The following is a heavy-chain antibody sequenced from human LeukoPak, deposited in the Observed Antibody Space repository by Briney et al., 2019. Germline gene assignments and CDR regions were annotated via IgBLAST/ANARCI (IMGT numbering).Heavy chain of an antibody. D-gene: IGHD2-2*01. Sequence: GGSLRLSCAASGFTVSSNYMSWLRQAPGMGLEWVSILYSDGSTYYTDSVKGRFTISRDNSKNTLYLQMNSLRAEDTAVYYCARWICGSTSCYYGYWGQGTLVTVSS. CDR1: GFTVSSNY. CDR2: LYSDGST. CDR3: ARWICGSTSCYYGY. J-gene: IGHJ4*02. V-gene: IGHV3-53*01.